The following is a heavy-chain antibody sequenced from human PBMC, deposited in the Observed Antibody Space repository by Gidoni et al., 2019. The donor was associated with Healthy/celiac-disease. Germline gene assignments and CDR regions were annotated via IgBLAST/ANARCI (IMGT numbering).Heavy chain of an antibody. V-gene: IGHV3-23*01. Sequence: EVQLLESGGGLVQPGGSLSLSCAASAFTFRSYAMSWVRQAPGKGLEWVSAIGGSGGSTYYADSVKGRFTISRDNSKNTLYLQMNSLRAEDTAVYYCAKEAGVGMNPDPFWGQGTLVTVSS. D-gene: IGHD3-10*01. CDR1: AFTFRSYA. J-gene: IGHJ4*02. CDR3: AKEAGVGMNPDPF. CDR2: IGGSGGST.